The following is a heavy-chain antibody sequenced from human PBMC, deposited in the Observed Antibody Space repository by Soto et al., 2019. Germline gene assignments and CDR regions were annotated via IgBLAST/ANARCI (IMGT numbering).Heavy chain of an antibody. CDR3: AKDDPYYDFWSGYYGMDV. V-gene: IGHV3-23*01. CDR1: GFTFSSYA. Sequence: PGGSLRLSCAASGFTFSSYAMSWVRQAPGKGLEWVSAISGSGGSTYYADSVKGRFTISRDNSKNTLYLQMNSLRAEDTAVYYCAKDDPYYDFWSGYYGMDVWGQGTTVTVSS. J-gene: IGHJ6*02. CDR2: ISGSGGST. D-gene: IGHD3-3*01.